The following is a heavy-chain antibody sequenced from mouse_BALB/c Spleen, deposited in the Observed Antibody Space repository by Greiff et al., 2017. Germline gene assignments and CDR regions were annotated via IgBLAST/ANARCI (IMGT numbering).Heavy chain of an antibody. CDR3: ASSLYYYGSSYAMDY. D-gene: IGHD1-1*01. V-gene: IGHV5-15*02. J-gene: IGHJ4*01. CDR2: ISNLAYSI. Sequence: EVKVVESGGGLVQPGGSRKLSCAASGFTFSDYGMAWVRQAPGKGPEWVAFISNLAYSIYYADTVTGRFTISRENAKNTLYLEMSSLRSEDTAMYYCASSLYYYGSSYAMDYWGQGTSVTVSS. CDR1: GFTFSDYG.